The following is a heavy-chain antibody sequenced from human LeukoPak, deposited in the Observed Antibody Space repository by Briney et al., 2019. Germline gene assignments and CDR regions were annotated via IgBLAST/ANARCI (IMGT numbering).Heavy chain of an antibody. CDR3: ARVSLYFSSTSCYAYYFDY. J-gene: IGHJ4*02. V-gene: IGHV1-69*13. CDR2: IIPIFGTA. CDR1: CGTFSSYA. Sequence: ASVKVSCKASCGTFSSYAISWVRQAPGQGLEWMGGIIPIFGTANYAQRFQGRVTITADESTSTAYMELSSLRSEDTAVYYCARVSLYFSSTSCYAYYFDYWGQGTLVTVSS. D-gene: IGHD2-2*01.